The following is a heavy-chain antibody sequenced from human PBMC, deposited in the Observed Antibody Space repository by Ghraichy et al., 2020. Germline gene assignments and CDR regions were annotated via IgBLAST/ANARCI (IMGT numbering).Heavy chain of an antibody. Sequence: GESLNISCAASGFTFSSYSMNWVRQAPGKGLEWVSSISSSSSYIYYADSVKGRFTISRDNAKNSLYLQMNSLRAEDTAVYYCARDPVEYFDWLPQMDVWGKGTTVTVSS. D-gene: IGHD3-9*01. V-gene: IGHV3-21*01. J-gene: IGHJ6*04. CDR3: ARDPVEYFDWLPQMDV. CDR2: ISSSSSYI. CDR1: GFTFSSYS.